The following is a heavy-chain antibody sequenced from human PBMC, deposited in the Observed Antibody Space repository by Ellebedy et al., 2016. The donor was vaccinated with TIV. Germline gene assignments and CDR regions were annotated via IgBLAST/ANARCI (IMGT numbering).Heavy chain of an antibody. CDR1: GFIFSNYV. D-gene: IGHD3-9*01. CDR3: ARSSYDNYAFDH. V-gene: IGHV3-30-3*01. J-gene: IGHJ4*02. CDR2: VSSDGGIA. Sequence: GESLKISCTASGFIFSNYVMHWFRQAPGRGLEWVAAVSSDGGIAYYPQPVRGRFRLSRDNSKNTVSLEVESLRREDTAVYFCARSSYDNYAFDHWGQGTGVTVPS.